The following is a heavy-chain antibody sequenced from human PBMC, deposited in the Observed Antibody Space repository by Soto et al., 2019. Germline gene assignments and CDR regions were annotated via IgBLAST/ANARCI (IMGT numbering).Heavy chain of an antibody. CDR2: IIPVLGIT. CDR1: GGIISSYA. CDR3: ARPRRDDFNPTTTFDF. J-gene: IGHJ3*01. V-gene: IGHV1-69*02. Sequence: QVQLVQSGAEVKKPGSSVKVSCKASGGIISSYAISWVRQAPGQGLEWMGKIIPVLGITNYAQKCQGRVTLTADKSTSTHYIEVSSPRSEDTAVYYGARPRRDDFNPTTTFDFWGQGTMVTVSS. D-gene: IGHD1-1*01.